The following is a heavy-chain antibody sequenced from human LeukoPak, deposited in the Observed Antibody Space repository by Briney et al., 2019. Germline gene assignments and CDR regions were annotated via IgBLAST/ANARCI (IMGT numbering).Heavy chain of an antibody. V-gene: IGHV4-39*01. CDR2: IYYSGST. CDR1: GGSISSSSYY. D-gene: IGHD2-2*01. Sequence: KPSETLSLTCTVSGGSISSSSYYWGWIRQPPGKGLEWIGSIYYSGSTYYNPSLKSRVTISVDTSKNQFSLKLSSVTAADTAVYYCARLSSTSFDPWGQGTLVTVSS. J-gene: IGHJ5*02. CDR3: ARLSSTSFDP.